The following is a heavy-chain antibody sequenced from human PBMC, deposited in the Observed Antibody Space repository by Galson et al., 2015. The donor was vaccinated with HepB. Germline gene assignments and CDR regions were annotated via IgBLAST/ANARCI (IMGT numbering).Heavy chain of an antibody. CDR2: ISYDENDK. J-gene: IGHJ4*02. CDR3: ARTSRTSIVPAAMWTFGEYDY. CDR1: GFTFSSFA. V-gene: IGHV3-30-3*01. D-gene: IGHD2-2*01. Sequence: SLRLSCAAPGFTFSSFAMHWVRQAPGKGLEWVAIISYDENDKYYADSVKGRFTISRDNSENSLYLQMNSLRAEDTAVYYCARTSRTSIVPAAMWTFGEYDYWGQGTLVTVSS.